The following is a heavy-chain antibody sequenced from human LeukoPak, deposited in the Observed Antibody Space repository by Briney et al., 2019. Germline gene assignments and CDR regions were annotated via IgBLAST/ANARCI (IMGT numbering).Heavy chain of an antibody. Sequence: PGGSLRLSCAASGFTFGSSYMHWVRQVPGKGLVWVSRINSDGSNTNYADSVKGRFTISRDNAQNTLYLQMNSLRAEDTAVYYCAAVTKAWGQGTLVTVSS. CDR1: GFTFGSSY. CDR3: AAVTKA. J-gene: IGHJ4*02. D-gene: IGHD4-17*01. V-gene: IGHV3-74*01. CDR2: INSDGSNT.